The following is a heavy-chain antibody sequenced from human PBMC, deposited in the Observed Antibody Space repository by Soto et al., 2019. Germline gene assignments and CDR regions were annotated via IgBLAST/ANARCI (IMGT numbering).Heavy chain of an antibody. V-gene: IGHV1-69*13. CDR1: GGTFSSYA. Sequence: GASVKVSCKASGGTFSSYAISWVRQAPGQGFEWMGGIIPIFGTANYAQKFQGRVTITADESTSTAYMELSSLRSEDTAVYYCARVVPHFWGYYYYYGMDVWGQGTTVTAP. CDR3: ARVVPHFWGYYYYYGMDV. CDR2: IIPIFGTA. D-gene: IGHD3-3*02. J-gene: IGHJ6*02.